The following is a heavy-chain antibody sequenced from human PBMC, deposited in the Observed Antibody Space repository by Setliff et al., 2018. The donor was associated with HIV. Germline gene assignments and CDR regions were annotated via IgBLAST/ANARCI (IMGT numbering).Heavy chain of an antibody. J-gene: IGHJ4*02. CDR2: IYNSGGT. D-gene: IGHD2-21*01. CDR3: ARASRWGSIPFDY. CDR1: GGSISTGGYY. Sequence: PSETLSLTCTVSGGSISTGGYYWSWIRLHPGKGLEWIGYIYNSGGTYYNPSLKSRITMSIDTSKNQFSLKLNSVTAADTAVYFCARASRWGSIPFDYWGQGTLVTVSS. V-gene: IGHV4-31*03.